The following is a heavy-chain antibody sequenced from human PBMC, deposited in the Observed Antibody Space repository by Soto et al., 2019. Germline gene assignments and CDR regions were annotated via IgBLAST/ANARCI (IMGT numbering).Heavy chain of an antibody. CDR1: GGSFSGYY. CDR2: INHSGST. V-gene: IGHV4-34*01. Sequence: QVQLQQWGAGLLKPSETLSLTCAVYGGSFSGYYWSWIRQPPGKGLEWIGEINHSGSTNYNPSLKSRVTISVDTSKNQFSLQLSSVTAADTAVYYCARAENSDYSNWIDYWGQGTLVTVFS. CDR3: ARAENSDYSNWIDY. J-gene: IGHJ4*02. D-gene: IGHD4-4*01.